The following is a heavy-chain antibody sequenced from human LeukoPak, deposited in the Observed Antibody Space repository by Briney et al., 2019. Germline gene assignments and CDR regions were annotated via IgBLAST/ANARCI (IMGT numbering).Heavy chain of an antibody. D-gene: IGHD2-15*01. CDR2: IISGSGGST. J-gene: IGHJ3*02. Sequence: GGSLRLSCAASGFTFSSYAMNWVRQAPGEGLEWVSAIISGSGGSTYYADSVKSRFNISRDNSKNTLYLQMNSLRAEDTAVYYCAKDGGRYCSGDSCYGDAFDIWGQGTLVTVSS. CDR1: GFTFSSYA. CDR3: AKDGGRYCSGDSCYGDAFDI. V-gene: IGHV3-23*01.